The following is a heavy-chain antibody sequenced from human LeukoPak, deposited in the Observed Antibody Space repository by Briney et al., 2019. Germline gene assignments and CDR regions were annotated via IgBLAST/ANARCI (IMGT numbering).Heavy chain of an antibody. V-gene: IGHV1-2*02. J-gene: IGHJ5*02. CDR2: INPNSGVT. D-gene: IGHD6-13*01. CDR3: ARGIPAAGKTWFDP. Sequence: ASLKDSWKASGYTVTCFYMRWVPQDPGQRLELMGWINPNSGVTDYAQKFQGRVTMTRDTSISTAYMEVSRLRSDDTAVYYCARGIPAAGKTWFDPWGQGTLVTVSS. CDR1: GYTVTCFY.